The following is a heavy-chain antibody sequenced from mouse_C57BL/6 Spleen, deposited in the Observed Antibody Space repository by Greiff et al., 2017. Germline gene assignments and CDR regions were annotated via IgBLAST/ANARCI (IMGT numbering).Heavy chain of an antibody. J-gene: IGHJ4*01. V-gene: IGHV1-64*01. Sequence: QVQLQQPGAELVKPGASVKLSCKASGYTFTSYWMHWVKQRPGQGLEWIGMIHPNSGSTNYNEKFKSKATLTVDKSSSTAYMQLSSLTSEDSAVYYCARGPSYFYAMDYWGQGTSVTVSS. CDR3: ARGPSYFYAMDY. CDR2: IHPNSGST. CDR1: GYTFTSYW. D-gene: IGHD2-10*01.